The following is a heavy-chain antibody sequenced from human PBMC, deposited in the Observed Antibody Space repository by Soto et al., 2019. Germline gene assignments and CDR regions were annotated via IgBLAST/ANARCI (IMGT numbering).Heavy chain of an antibody. CDR3: VKVSSFASGPGSFYAMDV. CDR2: IGWNTSKV. D-gene: IGHD2-15*01. V-gene: IGHV3-9*01. Sequence: PCCCPELGSAAAEGTIVDFAMRWVRQVQGKGLEWVSGIGWNTSKVAYADSVKGRFTIFRDSAKNSLFLDMKRLRREDTALYYCVKVSSFASGPGSFYAMDVWGQGTTVTVSS. CDR1: EGTIVDFA. J-gene: IGHJ6*02.